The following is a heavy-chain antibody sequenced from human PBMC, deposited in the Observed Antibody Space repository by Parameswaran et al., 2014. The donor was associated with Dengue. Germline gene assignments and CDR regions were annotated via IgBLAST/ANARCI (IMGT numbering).Heavy chain of an antibody. V-gene: IGHV3-30*02. Sequence: VRQMPGKGLEWVAFIRYDGSNKYYADSVKGRFTISRDNSKNTLYLQMNSLRAEDTAVYYCAKDSGYSYEEGGVDYWGQGTLVTVSS. D-gene: IGHD5-18*01. CDR2: IRYDGSNK. CDR3: AKDSGYSYEEGGVDY. J-gene: IGHJ4*02.